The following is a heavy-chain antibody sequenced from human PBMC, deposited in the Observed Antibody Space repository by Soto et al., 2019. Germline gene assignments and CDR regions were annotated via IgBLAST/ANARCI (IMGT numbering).Heavy chain of an antibody. CDR3: APLSDFDL. D-gene: IGHD6-19*01. V-gene: IGHV3-30*03. CDR2: ISYDGSNK. Sequence: QVQLVESGGGVVQPGRSLRLSCAASGFTFSSYGMHWVRQAPGKGLEWVAVISYDGSNKYYADSVKGRFTISRDNSMNTLYLQMNSLRAEDMAVYYCAPLSDFDLWGRGTLVTVSS. CDR1: GFTFSSYG. J-gene: IGHJ2*01.